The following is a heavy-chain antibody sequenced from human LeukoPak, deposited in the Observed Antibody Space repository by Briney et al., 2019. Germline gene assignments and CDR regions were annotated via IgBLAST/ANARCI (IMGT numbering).Heavy chain of an antibody. D-gene: IGHD3-22*01. J-gene: IGHJ4*02. Sequence: SETLSLTCTVSGGSISSYYGSWIRQPAGKGLEWIGRIYTSGSTNYNPSLKSRVTMSVDTSKNQFSLKLRSVTAADTAVYYCAREEEDYYDSSGYYGDWGQGTLVTVSS. CDR1: GGSISSYY. V-gene: IGHV4-4*07. CDR2: IYTSGST. CDR3: AREEEDYYDSSGYYGD.